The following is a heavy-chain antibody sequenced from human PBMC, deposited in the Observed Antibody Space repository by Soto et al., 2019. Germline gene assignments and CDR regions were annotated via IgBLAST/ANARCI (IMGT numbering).Heavy chain of an antibody. V-gene: IGHV1-2*02. D-gene: IGHD3-16*01. J-gene: IGHJ4*02. Sequence: QVPLVQSGAEVKKPGASVKVSCKASGYTFTGYYMHWVRQAPGQGPEWVGWINPNTGGTHYAQNFQGSVTLTRDTSISTAYMELSRLTSDDSAVYYCARDPIGGGAPSYRDYWGQGTLVTVSS. CDR2: INPNTGGT. CDR1: GYTFTGYY. CDR3: ARDPIGGGAPSYRDY.